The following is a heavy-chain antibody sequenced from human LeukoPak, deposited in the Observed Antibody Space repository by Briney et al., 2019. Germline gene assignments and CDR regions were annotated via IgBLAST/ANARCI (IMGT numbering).Heavy chain of an antibody. CDR2: VSAYNGNT. CDR1: GYTFTSYG. CDR3: ARDVPSVGSYYPYYYYYGMDV. V-gene: IGHV1-18*01. J-gene: IGHJ6*02. Sequence: ASVNVSCKASGYTFTSYGISWVRQAPGQGLEWMGWVSAYNGNTNYAQKLQGRVTMTTDTSTSTAYMELRSLRSDDTAVYYCARDVPSVGSYYPYYYYYGMDVWGQGTTVTVSS. D-gene: IGHD1-26*01.